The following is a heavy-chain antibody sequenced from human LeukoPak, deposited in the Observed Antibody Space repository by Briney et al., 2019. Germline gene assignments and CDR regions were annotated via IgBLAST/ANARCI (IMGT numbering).Heavy chain of an antibody. V-gene: IGHV3-23*01. CDR2: FSVNGRDT. D-gene: IGHD6-13*01. J-gene: IGHJ4*02. CDR1: GFTFKNYA. Sequence: GGSLRLSCAASGFTFKNYALSWVRQAPGKGLEWVSGFSVNGRDTYYADFGKGRFTIARDIAKNTLYLQMNSLRAEDTATYYCAKPGRTAAGLFDSWGQGTLVTVSS. CDR3: AKPGRTAAGLFDS.